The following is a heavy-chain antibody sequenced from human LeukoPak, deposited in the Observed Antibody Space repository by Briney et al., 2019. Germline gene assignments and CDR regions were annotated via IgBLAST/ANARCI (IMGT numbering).Heavy chain of an antibody. CDR3: AELGITMIGGV. CDR2: ITWNGRST. J-gene: IGHJ6*04. D-gene: IGHD3-10*02. Sequence: GGSLRLSCEVFGFRFDDYGMSWVRQAPGKGLEWVSGITWNGRSTGYGDAVKGRFTISRDNAKNSLYLQMNSLRAEDTAVYYCAELGITMIGGVWGKGTTVTISS. V-gene: IGHV3-20*04. CDR1: GFRFDDYG.